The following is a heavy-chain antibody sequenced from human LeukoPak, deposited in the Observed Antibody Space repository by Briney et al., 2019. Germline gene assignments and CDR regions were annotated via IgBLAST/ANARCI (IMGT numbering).Heavy chain of an antibody. J-gene: IGHJ4*02. Sequence: PGGSMRLSCATSGFTFNTYAMNWVRQAPGRGLEWVLTINDAGRTTYYADSVKGRFTISRDNSKNTVYLQMNNLRAEDTALYYCTNQPILAGSIDSWGQGTLVTVSS. V-gene: IGHV3-23*01. CDR2: INDAGRTT. CDR3: TNQPILAGSIDS. CDR1: GFTFNTYA. D-gene: IGHD3-9*01.